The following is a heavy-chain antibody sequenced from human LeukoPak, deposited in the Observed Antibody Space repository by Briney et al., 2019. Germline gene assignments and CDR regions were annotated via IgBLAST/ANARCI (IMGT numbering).Heavy chain of an antibody. Sequence: GGSLRLSCAASGFSFDTHGMHWVRQAPGKGLEWVAVIWYDGSKKYYADSVKGRFTISRDNSKKSLFLQMNSLRAEDTALYYCARDVLAVSSGGSFDFWGQGTLVTVSS. CDR2: IWYDGSKK. CDR3: ARDVLAVSSGGSFDF. D-gene: IGHD6-19*01. V-gene: IGHV3-33*01. J-gene: IGHJ4*02. CDR1: GFSFDTHG.